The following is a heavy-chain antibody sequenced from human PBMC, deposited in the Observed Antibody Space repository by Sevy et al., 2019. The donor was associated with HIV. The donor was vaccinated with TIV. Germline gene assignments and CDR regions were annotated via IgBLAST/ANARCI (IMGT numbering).Heavy chain of an antibody. CDR2: ITSSSDYI. J-gene: IGHJ4*02. D-gene: IGHD3-22*01. Sequence: GESLKISCAASGFTFSNYNMNWVRQAPGKGLEWVSSITSSSDYINDADSVKGRFTISRDNAKNSLYLQMNSLRAEDTAVYYCARDRRTLNYYASSGYNYYFDYWGQGTLVTVSS. V-gene: IGHV3-21*01. CDR1: GFTFSNYN. CDR3: ARDRRTLNYYASSGYNYYFDY.